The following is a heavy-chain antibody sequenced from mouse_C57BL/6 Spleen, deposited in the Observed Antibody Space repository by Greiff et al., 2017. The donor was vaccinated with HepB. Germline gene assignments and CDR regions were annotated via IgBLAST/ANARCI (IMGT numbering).Heavy chain of an antibody. CDR1: GYTFTSYG. Sequence: VKLVESGAELARPGASVKLSCKASGYTFTSYGISWVKQRTGQGLEWIGEIYPRSGNTYYNEKFKGKATLTADKSSSTAYMELRSLTSEDSAVYFCAPDGYYDAMDYWGQGTSVTVSS. D-gene: IGHD2-3*01. V-gene: IGHV1-81*01. CDR3: APDGYYDAMDY. CDR2: IYPRSGNT. J-gene: IGHJ4*01.